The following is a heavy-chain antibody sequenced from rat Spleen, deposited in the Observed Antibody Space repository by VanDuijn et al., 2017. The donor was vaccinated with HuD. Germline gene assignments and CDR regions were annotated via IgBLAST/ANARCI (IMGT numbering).Heavy chain of an antibody. CDR1: GFTFSNYD. V-gene: IGHV5-20*01. J-gene: IGHJ1*01. CDR3: VGAGYLRDWYFDF. CDR2: ISYDGGST. D-gene: IGHD2-2*01. Sequence: EVQLVESGGGLVQPGRSMKLSCAASGFTFSNYDMAWVRQAPQKGLEWVAYISYDGGSTYYPDSVQGRFTISRHNAKSTLYLQMDSLRSEDTATYHCVGAGYLRDWYFDFWGPGTMVTVSS.